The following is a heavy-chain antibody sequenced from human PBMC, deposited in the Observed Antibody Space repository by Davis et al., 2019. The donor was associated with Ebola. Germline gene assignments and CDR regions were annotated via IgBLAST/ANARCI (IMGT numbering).Heavy chain of an antibody. Sequence: GESPKISCAASGFTFDDYAMTWVRQAPGKGLEWVSGINWNGGSTGYADSVKGRFTISRDNAKNSLYLRLNSLRAEDTAVYYCAIANRGPVADTGDYWGQGTLVTVSS. J-gene: IGHJ4*02. CDR3: AIANRGPVADTGDY. V-gene: IGHV3-20*04. CDR1: GFTFDDYA. CDR2: INWNGGST. D-gene: IGHD6-19*01.